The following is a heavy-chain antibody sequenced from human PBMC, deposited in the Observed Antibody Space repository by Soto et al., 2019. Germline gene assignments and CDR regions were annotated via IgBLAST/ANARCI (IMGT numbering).Heavy chain of an antibody. Sequence: GASVKVSCKASGGSFSGYAISWVRQAPVQGLEWMGGIIPIFGTATYAQKFQGRVTIIADKSTSTAYMELSSLRSEDTAVYYCARAGPAAGNHAFDIWGQGTLLTVSS. CDR3: ARAGPAAGNHAFDI. V-gene: IGHV1-69*06. CDR2: IIPIFGTA. D-gene: IGHD6-13*01. J-gene: IGHJ3*02. CDR1: GGSFSGYA.